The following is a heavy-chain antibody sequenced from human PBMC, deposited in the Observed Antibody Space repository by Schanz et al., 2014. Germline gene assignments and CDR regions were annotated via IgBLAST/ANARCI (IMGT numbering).Heavy chain of an antibody. CDR2: VFPNGIT. CDR3: ARDTTWRLDL. Sequence: QVQLQESGPGLVKPSQTLSLTCTVSGGSIRSGTYYWSWIRQPAGKALEWVGRVFPNGITNYNPSLKRRVTIALDTSRNQCSLALTSLTAADTAVYYCARDTTWRLDLWGRGTLVTVSS. D-gene: IGHD1-1*01. CDR1: GGSIRSGTYY. V-gene: IGHV4-61*02. J-gene: IGHJ2*01.